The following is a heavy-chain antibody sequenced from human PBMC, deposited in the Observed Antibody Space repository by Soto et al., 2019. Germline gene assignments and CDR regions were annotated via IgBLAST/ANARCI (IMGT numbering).Heavy chain of an antibody. CDR3: AHSSPGYDSSGYFYYFDY. Sequence: SGPTLVNPTQTLTLTCTFSGFSLSTSGVGVGWIRQPPGKALEWLALIYWNDDKRYSPSLKSRLTITKDTSKNQVVLTVTNMDPVDTATYYCAHSSPGYDSSGYFYYFDYWGQGTLVTVSS. CDR2: IYWNDDK. J-gene: IGHJ4*02. D-gene: IGHD3-22*01. V-gene: IGHV2-5*01. CDR1: GFSLSTSGVG.